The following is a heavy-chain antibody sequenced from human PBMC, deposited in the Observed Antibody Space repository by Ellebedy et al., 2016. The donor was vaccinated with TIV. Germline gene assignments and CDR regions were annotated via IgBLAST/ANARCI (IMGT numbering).Heavy chain of an antibody. J-gene: IGHJ3*02. CDR3: ARVFIVIGGSYQSAAFDI. CDR1: GYTFTSNG. D-gene: IGHD2-15*01. V-gene: IGHV1-18*01. Sequence: ASVKVSXXASGYTFTSNGIIWVRQPPGQGLEWMGCISGQNGNTKYVQKFQGRVTMTTDKSTSTAYMELRSLSSDDTAVYYWARVFIVIGGSYQSAAFDIWGQGTMVTVSS. CDR2: ISGQNGNT.